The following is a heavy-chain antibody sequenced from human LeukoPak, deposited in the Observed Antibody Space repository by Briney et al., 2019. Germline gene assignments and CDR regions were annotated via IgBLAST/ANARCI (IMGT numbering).Heavy chain of an antibody. V-gene: IGHV1-46*03. D-gene: IGHD3-22*01. Sequence: GASVKVSCKASGFTFTSYYMHWVRQAPGQGLEWMGIINPSGGSTSYAQKFQGRVTMTRDTSTSTVYMELSSLRSEDTAVYYCAIVVVTGDWFDPWGQGTLVTVSS. J-gene: IGHJ5*02. CDR3: AIVVVTGDWFDP. CDR2: INPSGGST. CDR1: GFTFTSYY.